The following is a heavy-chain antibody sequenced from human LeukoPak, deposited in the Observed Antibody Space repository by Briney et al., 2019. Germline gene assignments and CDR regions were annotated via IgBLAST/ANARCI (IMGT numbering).Heavy chain of an antibody. D-gene: IGHD2-15*01. Sequence: GGSLRLSCVASGFSLSGYWMYWVRQAPGKGLMYISRNNGDGSTTNYADVVKGRFTMSRDNVKNTLYLQLNSLRVEDTAVYYCARDPRNVGLAPWGQGTLVTVSS. CDR2: NNGDGSTT. J-gene: IGHJ5*02. V-gene: IGHV3-74*01. CDR3: ARDPRNVGLAP. CDR1: GFSLSGYW.